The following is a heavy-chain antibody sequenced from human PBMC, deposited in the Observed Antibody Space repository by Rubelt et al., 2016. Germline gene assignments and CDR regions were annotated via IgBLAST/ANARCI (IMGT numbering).Heavy chain of an antibody. CDR2: INHTGST. J-gene: IGHJ4*02. D-gene: IGHD2-2*01. V-gene: IGHV4-39*07. Sequence: QLQLQESGPGLVQPSETLSLTCLVSGGSISSDNYHWGWIRQPTGKGLEWIGEINHTGSTSYNPSLKSRVTITLERSKNQFSLKLGSGTAADTAVYYCARGYGSSTSCYFDYWGQGTLVTVSS. CDR3: ARGYGSSTSCYFDY. CDR1: GGSISSDNYH.